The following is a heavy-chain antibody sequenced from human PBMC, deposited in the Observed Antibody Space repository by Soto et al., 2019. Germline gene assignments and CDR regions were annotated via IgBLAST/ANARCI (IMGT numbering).Heavy chain of an antibody. CDR1: GGTFSSYA. J-gene: IGHJ6*02. CDR2: IIPIFGKA. V-gene: IGHV1-69*01. CDR3: ATTIYDFWSGSYYYYGMDV. D-gene: IGHD3-3*01. Sequence: QVQLVQSGAEVKKPGSSVKVSCKASGGTFSSYAISWVRQAPGQGLEWMGGIIPIFGKANYAQKFQGRVTITADESTSTAYMELNSLRSEDTAVYYCATTIYDFWSGSYYYYGMDVWGQGTTVTVSS.